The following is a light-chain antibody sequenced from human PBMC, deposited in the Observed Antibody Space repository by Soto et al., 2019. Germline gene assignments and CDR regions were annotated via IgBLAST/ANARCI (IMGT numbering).Light chain of an antibody. CDR2: TAS. Sequence: DIQMTQSPSTLSGSVGDRVTITCRASQDIAIYLAWYQQKPGEAPNLLIHTASTLHGGVPSRFSGSGSGTDFTLTITSLQAEDFATYYCQQTRAYPSTFGGGTKVDIK. CDR3: QQTRAYPST. J-gene: IGKJ4*01. V-gene: IGKV1-9*01. CDR1: QDIAIY.